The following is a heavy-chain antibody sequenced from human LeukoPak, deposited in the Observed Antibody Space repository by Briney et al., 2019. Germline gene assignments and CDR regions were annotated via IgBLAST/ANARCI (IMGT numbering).Heavy chain of an antibody. CDR1: GFTFHHYA. Sequence: AGGSLRLSCAASGFTFHHYAIHWVRQVPGKGLEWVSGISWNSAYIGYADSVKGRSTISRDNAKNSVYLQMNSLRAEDTALYYCAKDKAPLYSGYDWDLDFWGQGTMVTVSS. CDR3: AKDKAPLYSGYDWDLDF. D-gene: IGHD5-12*01. CDR2: ISWNSAYI. J-gene: IGHJ4*02. V-gene: IGHV3-9*01.